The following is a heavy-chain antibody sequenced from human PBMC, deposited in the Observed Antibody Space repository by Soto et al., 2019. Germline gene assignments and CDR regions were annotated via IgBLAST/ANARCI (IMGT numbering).Heavy chain of an antibody. D-gene: IGHD2-15*01. CDR1: GFTFSSYG. V-gene: IGHV3-30*18. CDR2: ISYDGSNK. J-gene: IGHJ4*02. Sequence: GGSLRLSCAASGFTFSSYGMHWVRQAPSKGLEWVAVISYDGSNKYYADSVKGRFTISRDNSKNTLYLQMNSLRAEDTAVYYCAKGQSIVVVVAATDYWGQGTLVTVSS. CDR3: AKGQSIVVVVAATDY.